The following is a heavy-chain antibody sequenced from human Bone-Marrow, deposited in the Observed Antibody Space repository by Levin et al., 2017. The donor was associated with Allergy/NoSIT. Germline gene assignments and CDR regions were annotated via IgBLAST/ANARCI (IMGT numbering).Heavy chain of an antibody. J-gene: IGHJ5*02. V-gene: IGHV4-39*01. CDR2: IYYSGST. D-gene: IGHD4-17*01. CDR3: ARVTVITETNWFEP. CDR1: GGSINSSGYY. Sequence: GSLRLSCNVSGGSINSSGYYWGWIRQPPGKGLEWIGIIYYSGSTYYNESLKSRATISVDTSKNQFSLKVSSVTAADTAVYYCARVTVITETNWFEPWGQGTLVTVAS.